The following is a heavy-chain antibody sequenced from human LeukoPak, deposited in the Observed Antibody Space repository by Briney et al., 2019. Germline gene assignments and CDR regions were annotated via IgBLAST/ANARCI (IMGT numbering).Heavy chain of an antibody. CDR1: GFTFSSYA. J-gene: IGHJ4*02. D-gene: IGHD6-13*01. Sequence: GRSLRLSCAASGFTFSSYAMHWVRQAPGKGLEWVAVISYDGSNKYYADSVKGRFTISRDNSKNTLYLQVNSLRAEDTAVYYCARGYSSRASWGQGTLVTVSS. V-gene: IGHV3-30-3*01. CDR3: ARGYSSRAS. CDR2: ISYDGSNK.